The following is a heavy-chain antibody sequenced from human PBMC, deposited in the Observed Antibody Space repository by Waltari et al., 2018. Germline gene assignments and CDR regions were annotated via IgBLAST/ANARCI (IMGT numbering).Heavy chain of an antibody. J-gene: IGHJ3*01. CDR1: GYTFSDHY. D-gene: IGHD3-3*01. Sequence: QVHLVQSGAEVRKPGASVRVSCKTSGYTFSDHYRCWVRQAPGQGLGWMGWINPKSGATNPAQKYQGRVTMTTDTSTNTVYMELRRLTSDDTAVYYCARDLFPNFWSGYGFDFWGQGTKVTVSS. CDR2: INPKSGAT. V-gene: IGHV1-2*02. CDR3: ARDLFPNFWSGYGFDF.